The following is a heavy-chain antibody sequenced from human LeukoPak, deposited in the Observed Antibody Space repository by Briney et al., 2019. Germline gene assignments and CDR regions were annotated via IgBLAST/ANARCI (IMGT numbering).Heavy chain of an antibody. CDR1: GYSFTSYW. CDR2: IYPGDFDT. Sequence: GESLKIACKGSGYSFTSYWIGWVRQMPGKGLEWMGIIYPGDFDTRNSPSFEGQVTISVDKSISAAYLQWSSLKASDTAMYYCARHNGMARYSSSWCENGMDVWGQGTTVTVSS. CDR3: ARHNGMARYSSSWCENGMDV. D-gene: IGHD6-13*01. J-gene: IGHJ6*02. V-gene: IGHV5-51*01.